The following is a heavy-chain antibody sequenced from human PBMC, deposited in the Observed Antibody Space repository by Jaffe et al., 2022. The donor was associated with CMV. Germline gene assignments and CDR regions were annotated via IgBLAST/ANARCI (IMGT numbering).Heavy chain of an antibody. D-gene: IGHD3-3*01. V-gene: IGHV1-2*04. CDR1: GYTFTGYY. Sequence: QVQLVQSGAEVKKPGASVKVSCKASGYTFTGYYMHWVRQAPGQGLEWMGWINPNSGGTNYAQKFQGWVTMTRDTSISTAYMELSRLRSDDTAVYYCARAVRVPNLEWLLSVVPANYYYYMDVWGKGTTVTVSS. CDR2: INPNSGGT. J-gene: IGHJ6*03. CDR3: ARAVRVPNLEWLLSVVPANYYYYMDV.